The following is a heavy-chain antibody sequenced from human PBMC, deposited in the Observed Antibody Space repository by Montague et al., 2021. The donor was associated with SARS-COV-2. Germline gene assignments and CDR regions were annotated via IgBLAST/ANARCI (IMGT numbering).Heavy chain of an antibody. CDR3: ARSSILGAHRFDY. V-gene: IGHV4-4*02. Sequence: SWVRQPPGKGLEWIGEIYHSGNTNYNPSLQSRFTISVDKSKNQFSLRLSSVTAADTAVYYCARSSILGAHRFDYWGQGTLVTVSS. D-gene: IGHD3-16*01. J-gene: IGHJ4*02. CDR2: IYHSGNT.